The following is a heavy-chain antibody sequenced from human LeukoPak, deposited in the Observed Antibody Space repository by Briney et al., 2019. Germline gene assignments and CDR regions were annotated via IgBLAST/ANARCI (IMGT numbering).Heavy chain of an antibody. CDR3: ARQDGVGLYFFDS. Sequence: GESLKISCKGSGYSFGIYWLAWVRQMPGKGLEWMGIIYPGDSDTRYSPSFQGQVTISADKSISTAYLQWSSLKASDSAMYYCARQDGVGLYFFDSWGQGALVTVSS. V-gene: IGHV5-51*01. J-gene: IGHJ4*02. D-gene: IGHD5-24*01. CDR2: IYPGDSDT. CDR1: GYSFGIYW.